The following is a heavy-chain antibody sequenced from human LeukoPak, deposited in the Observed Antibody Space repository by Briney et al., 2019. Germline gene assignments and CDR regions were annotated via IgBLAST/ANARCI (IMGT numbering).Heavy chain of an antibody. CDR1: GFTFSSYA. J-gene: IGHJ4*02. V-gene: IGHV3-23*01. Sequence: GSLRLSCVASGFTFSSYAMSWVRQAPGKGLEWVSGISGSGGSTYYADSVKGRFTISRDNSKNTLYLQMNSLTDEDTAVYYCAKKWGVGTTTLDYFDYWGQGTLVTVSS. CDR3: AKKWGVGTTTLDYFDY. CDR2: ISGSGGST. D-gene: IGHD1-26*01.